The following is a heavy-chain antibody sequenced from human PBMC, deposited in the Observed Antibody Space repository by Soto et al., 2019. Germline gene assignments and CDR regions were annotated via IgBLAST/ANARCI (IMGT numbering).Heavy chain of an antibody. V-gene: IGHV4-59*02. CDR1: GGSVSSYY. J-gene: IGHJ5*02. Sequence: QVQLQESGPGLVKPSETLSLTCTASGGSVSSYYWNWIRQPPGKVLEWIGYVYYSGSATYNPSLKSRVTISVDTAKDQFSLQLRSVTAADTAVYYCAGTNWNANWFDPWGQGTLVTVSS. D-gene: IGHD1-20*01. CDR2: VYYSGSA. CDR3: AGTNWNANWFDP.